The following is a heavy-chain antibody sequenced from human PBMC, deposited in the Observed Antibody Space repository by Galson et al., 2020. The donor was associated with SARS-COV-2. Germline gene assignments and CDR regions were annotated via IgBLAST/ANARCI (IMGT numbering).Heavy chain of an antibody. V-gene: IGHV1-18*01. J-gene: IGHJ6*03. Sequence: ASVHVSCKASGYTFTSYGISWVRQAPGQGLEWMGWISAYNGNTNYAQKLQGRVTMTTDTSPSTAYMELRSLRSDDTAVYYCARAGITGTVYYYYYYMDVWGKGTTVTVSS. D-gene: IGHD1-20*01. CDR2: ISAYNGNT. CDR1: GYTFTSYG. CDR3: ARAGITGTVYYYYYYMDV.